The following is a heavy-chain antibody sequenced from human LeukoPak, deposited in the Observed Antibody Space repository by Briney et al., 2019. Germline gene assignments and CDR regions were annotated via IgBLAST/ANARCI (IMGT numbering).Heavy chain of an antibody. CDR3: ARAPHAYRIAARPYFDY. V-gene: IGHV3-33*01. Sequence: GGSLRLSCAASGFTFSSYGMHWVRQAPGKGLEWVAVIWYDGSNKYYADSVKGRFTISRDNSKNTLYLQMNSLGAEDTAVYYCARAPHAYRIAARPYFDYWGQGTLVTVSS. CDR2: IWYDGSNK. CDR1: GFTFSSYG. D-gene: IGHD6-6*01. J-gene: IGHJ4*02.